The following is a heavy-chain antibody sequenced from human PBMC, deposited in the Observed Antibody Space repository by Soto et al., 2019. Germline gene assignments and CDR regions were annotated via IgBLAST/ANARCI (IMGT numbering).Heavy chain of an antibody. CDR2: ISAYNGNT. D-gene: IGHD6-13*01. CDR1: GYTFTSYG. Sequence: QVQLVQSGAEVKQPGASVKVSCKASGYTFTSYGISWVRQAPGQGLEWMGWISAYNGNTNYAQKLQGRVTMTTDTSTSTAYMELRSLRSDDTAVYYCARDRAFRAAVRPGGMDVWGQGTTVTVSS. V-gene: IGHV1-18*01. CDR3: ARDRAFRAAVRPGGMDV. J-gene: IGHJ6*02.